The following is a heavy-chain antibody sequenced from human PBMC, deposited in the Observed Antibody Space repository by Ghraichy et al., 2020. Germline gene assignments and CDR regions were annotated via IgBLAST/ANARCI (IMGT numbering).Heavy chain of an antibody. CDR1: GFTFSSYA. J-gene: IGHJ6*03. D-gene: IGHD2-15*01. CDR2: ISGSGGST. CDR3: AKDGWGDIVVVVDHYMDV. Sequence: GGSLRLSCAASGFTFSSYAMSWVRQAPGKGLEWVSAISGSGGSTYYADSVKGRFTISRDNSKNTLYLQMNSLRAEDTAVYYCAKDGWGDIVVVVDHYMDVWGKGTTVTVSS. V-gene: IGHV3-23*01.